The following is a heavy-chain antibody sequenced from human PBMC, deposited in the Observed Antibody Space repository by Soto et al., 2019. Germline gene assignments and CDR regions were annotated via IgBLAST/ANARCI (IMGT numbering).Heavy chain of an antibody. Sequence: EVQLLESGGGLVQPGGSLRLSCAASGFTFSSYVMWWVRQAPGKGLECVSAISGGGETTYYAASVKGRFTTSRDNSENTLYLQMNSLRAEDTAVYYCAFNSGSGSYYFDYWGQGTLVTVSS. D-gene: IGHD3-10*01. CDR1: GFTFSSYV. CDR3: AFNSGSGSYYFDY. J-gene: IGHJ4*02. CDR2: ISGGGETT. V-gene: IGHV3-23*01.